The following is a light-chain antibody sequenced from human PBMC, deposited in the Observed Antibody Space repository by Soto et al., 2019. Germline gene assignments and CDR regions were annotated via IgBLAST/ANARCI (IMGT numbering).Light chain of an antibody. J-gene: IGKJ5*01. V-gene: IGKV3-11*01. CDR1: QSVDKF. CDR3: QQRKQWPRIT. Sequence: EVELTQSPATLSLSPGETATLSCRASQSVDKFLAWYQQRPGQPPRLLMFDSSNRATGVPVRFSGSGSGTVFTLTIDTPEPEDSAGYYGQQRKQWPRITLGQGTRLEIK. CDR2: DSS.